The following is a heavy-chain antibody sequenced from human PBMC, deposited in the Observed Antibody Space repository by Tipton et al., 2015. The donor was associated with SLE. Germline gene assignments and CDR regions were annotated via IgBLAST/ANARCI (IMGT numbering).Heavy chain of an antibody. V-gene: IGHV3-74*01. D-gene: IGHD2-15*01. Sequence: GSLRLSCTASGFTLSNYWIHWVRQVPGKGLLWVSRINTDGSITSYADSVKGRFAISRDNAKNSLYLQMNSLRADDTAVYYCARDCGSGVSCYRYWGQGTQVTVSS. J-gene: IGHJ4*02. CDR1: GFTLSNYW. CDR3: ARDCGSGVSCYRY. CDR2: INTDGSIT.